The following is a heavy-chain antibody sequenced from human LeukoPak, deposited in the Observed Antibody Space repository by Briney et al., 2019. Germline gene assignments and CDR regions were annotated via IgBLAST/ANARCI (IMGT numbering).Heavy chain of an antibody. CDR1: GFTFSSYG. J-gene: IGHJ4*02. V-gene: IGHV3-33*01. D-gene: IGHD5-18*01. CDR2: IWYDGSNK. Sequence: GGSLRLSCAASGFTFSSYGMHWVRQAPGKGLEWVAVIWYDGSNKYYADSVKGRFTISRDNSKNTLYLQMNSLRAEDTAVYYCARGEGYSYGYFDYWGQGTLVTVSS. CDR3: ARGEGYSYGYFDY.